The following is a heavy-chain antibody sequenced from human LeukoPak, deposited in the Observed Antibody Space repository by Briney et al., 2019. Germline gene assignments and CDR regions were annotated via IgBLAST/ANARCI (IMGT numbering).Heavy chain of an antibody. CDR3: ARDPKYGDLDY. CDR2: INSDGSST. CDR1: GVAVSGDW. D-gene: IGHD4-17*01. J-gene: IGHJ4*02. V-gene: IGHV3-74*01. Sequence: GGSLRLSRAAFGVAVSGDWMNWVRQAPGKGLVWVARINSDGSSTSHADSVKGRFTISRDNAKNTLYLKMNSLRVDDTAVYYCARDPKYGDLDYWGLGTLVTVSS.